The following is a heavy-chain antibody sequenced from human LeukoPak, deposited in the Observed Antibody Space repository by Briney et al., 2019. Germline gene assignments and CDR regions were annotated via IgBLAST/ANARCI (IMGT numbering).Heavy chain of an antibody. CDR2: ISSSSTYI. D-gene: IGHD3-10*01. Sequence: GGSLRLSCAASGFTFSSYTMNWVRQAPGKGLEWVSSISSSSTYIYHAGSVKGRFTISRDNAKNSLYLQMNSLRAEDTAVYYCARAYASGSYYRGLDVWGQGTTVTVSS. CDR1: GFTFSSYT. J-gene: IGHJ6*02. CDR3: ARAYASGSYYRGLDV. V-gene: IGHV3-21*06.